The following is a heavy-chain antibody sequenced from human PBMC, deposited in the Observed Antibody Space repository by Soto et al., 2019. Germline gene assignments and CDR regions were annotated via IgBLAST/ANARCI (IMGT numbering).Heavy chain of an antibody. CDR1: GGSINNYS. J-gene: IGHJ4*02. Sequence: QVQLQESGPGLMKASETLSLTCTVSGGSINNYSWSWIRQPPGKGLEWIGYIYYSGSTNYNPSLKSRVXXSXDXXKNHFSLKLSSVTAADTAVYYCASRGTAIGSPFDYWGQGTLVTVSS. D-gene: IGHD3-10*01. CDR2: IYYSGST. CDR3: ASRGTAIGSPFDY. V-gene: IGHV4-59*08.